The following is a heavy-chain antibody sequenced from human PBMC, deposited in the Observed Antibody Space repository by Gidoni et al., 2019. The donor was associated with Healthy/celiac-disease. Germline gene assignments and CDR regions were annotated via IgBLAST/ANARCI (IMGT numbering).Heavy chain of an antibody. CDR3: TTDYYGSGSYYKRERNYYYYGMDV. CDR2: IKSKTDGGTT. D-gene: IGHD3-10*01. Sequence: EVQLVESGGGLVKPGGSLRLSCAASGFTFSNAWLSWVRQAPGKGLEWVGRIKSKTDGGTTDYAAPVKGRFTISRDDSKNTLYLQMNSLKTEDTAVYYCTTDYYGSGSYYKRERNYYYYGMDVWGQGTTVTVSS. J-gene: IGHJ6*02. CDR1: GFTFSNAW. V-gene: IGHV3-15*01.